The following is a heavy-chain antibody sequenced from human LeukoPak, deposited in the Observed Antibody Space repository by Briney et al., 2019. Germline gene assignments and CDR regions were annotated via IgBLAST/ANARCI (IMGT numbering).Heavy chain of an antibody. V-gene: IGHV3-23*01. D-gene: IGHD5-24*01. Sequence: GGSLRLSCTASGFTFSSYAMNWVRQAPGKGLEWVSGIGAGGTFTYYADSVKGRFTIFRDNSRNTLYLQMNSLRAEDTAVYYCARPHRDGYPRYYFDYWGQGTLVTVSS. CDR2: IGAGGTFT. CDR3: ARPHRDGYPRYYFDY. CDR1: GFTFSSYA. J-gene: IGHJ4*02.